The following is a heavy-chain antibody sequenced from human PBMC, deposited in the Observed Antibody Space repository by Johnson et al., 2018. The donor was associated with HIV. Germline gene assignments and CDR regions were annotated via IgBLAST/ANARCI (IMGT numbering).Heavy chain of an antibody. CDR2: ISYDGSNK. CDR3: ARGGLGDYVVAFDI. V-gene: IGHV3-30*03. J-gene: IGHJ3*02. Sequence: QVLLVESGGGVVQPGRSLRLSCAASGFTFSSYGMHWVRQAPGKGLEWVAVISYDGSNKYYADSVKGRFTISRDNSKNTLYLQMNSLRAEDTAVYYCARGGLGDYVVAFDIWGQGTMVTVSS. D-gene: IGHD4-17*01. CDR1: GFTFSSYG.